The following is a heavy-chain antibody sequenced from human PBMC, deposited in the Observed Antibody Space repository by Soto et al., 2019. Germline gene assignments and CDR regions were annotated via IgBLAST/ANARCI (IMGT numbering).Heavy chain of an antibody. Sequence: PGGSLRLSCAASGFTFSSYEMNRVRQAPGKGLEWVSYISSSGSTIYYADSVKGRFTISRDNAKNSLYLQMNSLRAEDTAVYYCARDDAYDSSGSTKRNDAFDIWGQGTMVTVSS. V-gene: IGHV3-48*03. D-gene: IGHD3-22*01. J-gene: IGHJ3*02. CDR2: ISSSGSTI. CDR1: GFTFSSYE. CDR3: ARDDAYDSSGSTKRNDAFDI.